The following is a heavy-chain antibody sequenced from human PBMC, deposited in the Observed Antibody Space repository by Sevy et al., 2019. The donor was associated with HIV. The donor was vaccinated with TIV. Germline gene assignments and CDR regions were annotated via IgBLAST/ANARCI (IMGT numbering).Heavy chain of an antibody. CDR3: ARALADWGSFHYSS. J-gene: IGHJ4*02. CDR2: IKQDGTDK. CDR1: GFTFATYW. D-gene: IGHD3-16*02. Sequence: GGSLRLYCAASGFTFATYWMTWVRQAPGKGLEWVAYIKQDGTDKYYVDSVGGRLAISRDNAKNSLYLHMSGLRAEDTAVYYCARALADWGSFHYSSWGRGTLVTVSS. V-gene: IGHV3-7*01.